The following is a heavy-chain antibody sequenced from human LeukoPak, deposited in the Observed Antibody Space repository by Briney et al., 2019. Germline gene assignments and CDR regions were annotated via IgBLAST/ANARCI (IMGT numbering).Heavy chain of an antibody. D-gene: IGHD6-13*01. Sequence: GSLRLSCAASGFIFDDYAMNWIRQPPGKGLEWIGYIYYSGSTNYNPSLKSRVTISVDTSKNQFSLKLSSVTAADTAVYYCARERIAAAGFDPWGQGTLVTVSS. CDR2: IYYSGST. CDR1: GFIFDDYA. J-gene: IGHJ5*02. CDR3: ARERIAAAGFDP. V-gene: IGHV4-59*01.